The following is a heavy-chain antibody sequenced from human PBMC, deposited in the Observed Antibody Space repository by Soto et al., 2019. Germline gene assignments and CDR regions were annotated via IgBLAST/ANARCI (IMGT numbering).Heavy chain of an antibody. CDR2: IIPIFGTA. Sequence: QVQLVQSGAEVKKPGSSVKVSCKASGGTFSSYAISWVRQAPGQGLEWMGGIIPIFGTANYAQKFQGRVTITADEPTSTAYMELRSLRSEDTAVYYCARGLRYYESSGYNAFDIWGQGTMVTVSS. J-gene: IGHJ3*02. D-gene: IGHD3-22*01. CDR1: GGTFSSYA. V-gene: IGHV1-69*01. CDR3: ARGLRYYESSGYNAFDI.